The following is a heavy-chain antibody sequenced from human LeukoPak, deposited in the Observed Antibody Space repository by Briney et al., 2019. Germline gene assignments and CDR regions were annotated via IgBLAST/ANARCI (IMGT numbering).Heavy chain of an antibody. CDR3: ARDHYGSGSWILEDY. V-gene: IGHV1-18*01. CDR2: ISAYNGNT. Sequence: ASVKVSCKASGYTFTSYGISWVRRAPGQGLEWMGWISAYNGNTNYAQKLQGRVTMTTDTSTSTAYMELRSLRSDDTAVYYCARDHYGSGSWILEDYWGQGTLVTVSS. CDR1: GYTFTSYG. D-gene: IGHD3-10*01. J-gene: IGHJ4*02.